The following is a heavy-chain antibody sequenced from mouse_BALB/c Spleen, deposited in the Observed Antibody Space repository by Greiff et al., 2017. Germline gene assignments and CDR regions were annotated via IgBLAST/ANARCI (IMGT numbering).Heavy chain of an antibody. Sequence: QVQLQQSGAELVRPGSSVKISCKASGYAFSSYWMNWVKQRPGQGLEWIGQIYPGDGDTNYNGKFKGKATLTADKSSSTAYMQLSSLTSEDSAVYFCARAGNKLYYAMDYWGQGTSVTVSS. CDR2: IYPGDGDT. CDR3: ARAGNKLYYAMDY. J-gene: IGHJ4*01. CDR1: GYAFSSYW. D-gene: IGHD2-1*01. V-gene: IGHV1-80*01.